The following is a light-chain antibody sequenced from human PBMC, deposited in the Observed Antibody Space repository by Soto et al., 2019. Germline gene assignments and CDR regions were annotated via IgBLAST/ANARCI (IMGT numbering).Light chain of an antibody. CDR2: DAS. CDR1: QSVSTY. CDR3: QQRADWPAT. Sequence: EIVLTQSPSALCFSPLERAILSCRASQSVSTYLAWYQQKPGQAPRLLIFDASNRATGIPARFSGSGSGTDFTLTISSLEPEDFAVYYCQQRADWPATFGPGTKVDIK. V-gene: IGKV3-11*01. J-gene: IGKJ3*01.